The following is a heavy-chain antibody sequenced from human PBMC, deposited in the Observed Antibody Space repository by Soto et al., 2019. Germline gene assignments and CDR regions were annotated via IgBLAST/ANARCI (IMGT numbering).Heavy chain of an antibody. CDR2: IYPGDSDT. V-gene: IGHV5-51*01. D-gene: IGHD2-2*01. CDR3: ARDYCSRTTCYEYDY. J-gene: IGHJ4*02. Sequence: GESLKISCKGSGYRFTNYWIGWVRQMPGKGLEWMGIIYPGDSDTRYSPSFQGQVTISADKSINTAYLQWSSLKASDTAMYYCARDYCSRTTCYEYDYWGQGTQVTVSS. CDR1: GYRFTNYW.